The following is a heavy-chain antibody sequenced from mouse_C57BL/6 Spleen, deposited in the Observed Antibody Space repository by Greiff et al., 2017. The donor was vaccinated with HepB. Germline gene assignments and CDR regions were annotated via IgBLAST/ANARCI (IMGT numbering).Heavy chain of an antibody. J-gene: IGHJ3*01. CDR3: TRIYYGGYGGFAY. V-gene: IGHV14-1*01. CDR2: IDPEDGAT. CDR1: GFNIKDYY. D-gene: IGHD1-1*02. Sequence: EVQLQQSGAELVRPGASVKLSCTASGFNIKDYYMHWVKQRPEQGLEWIGRIDPEDGATEYAPNFQGKATMTADTSSNTAYLQLSSLTSEDTAVYYCTRIYYGGYGGFAYWGQRTLVTVSA.